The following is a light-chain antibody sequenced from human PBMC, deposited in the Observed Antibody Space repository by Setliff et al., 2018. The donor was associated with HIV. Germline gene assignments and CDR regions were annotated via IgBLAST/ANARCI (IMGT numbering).Light chain of an antibody. CDR2: DNT. CDR3: QGWDINPDLYV. J-gene: IGLJ1*01. CDR1: NIGGKS. Sequence: SYELTQPPSVSVAPGETAKITCGGNNIGGKSVHWYQQKTGQAPVLVVYDNTYRPSGIPERFSGSNSGNTATLTITRVEAGDEADYYCQGWDINPDLYVFGTATEVTVL. V-gene: IGLV3-21*02.